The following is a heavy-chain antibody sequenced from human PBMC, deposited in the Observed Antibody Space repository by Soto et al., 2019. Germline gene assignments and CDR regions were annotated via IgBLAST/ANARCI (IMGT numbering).Heavy chain of an antibody. J-gene: IGHJ6*02. CDR2: TYYSGTT. CDR1: GGSLSSSSYY. Sequence: SETLSLPCIVSGGSLSSSSYYWGWIRQPQGKGLEWLGRTYYSGTTYYNPSLKLRVTISVDTSKHQFSLKLHYVTAADTAVYYGARHHDMSGYYPYYYYYGRDVWGQGTTGPV. D-gene: IGHD3-22*01. CDR3: ARHHDMSGYYPYYYYYGRDV. V-gene: IGHV4-39*01.